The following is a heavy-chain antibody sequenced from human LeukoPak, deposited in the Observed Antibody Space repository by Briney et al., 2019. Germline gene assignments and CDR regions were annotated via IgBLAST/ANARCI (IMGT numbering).Heavy chain of an antibody. J-gene: IGHJ4*02. Sequence: GASVKVSCKASGYTFTCYYMHWVRQAPGQGLEWMGWINPNSGGTNYAQKFQGRVTMTRDTSISTAYMELSRLRSDDTAVYSCARVHASGSSDYWGQGTLVTVSS. CDR3: ARVHASGSSDY. CDR1: GYTFTCYY. CDR2: INPNSGGT. V-gene: IGHV1-2*02. D-gene: IGHD3-10*01.